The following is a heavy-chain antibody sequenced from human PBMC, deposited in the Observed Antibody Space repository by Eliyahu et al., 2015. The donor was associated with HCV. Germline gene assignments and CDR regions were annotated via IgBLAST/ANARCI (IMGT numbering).Heavy chain of an antibody. CDR2: IYHSGST. V-gene: IGHV4-38-2*02. CDR1: GYSISSGYY. J-gene: IGHJ3*02. CDR3: ARDLVRGYYYGTFDI. D-gene: IGHD3-22*01. Sequence: QVQLQESGPGLVKPSETLSLTCTVSGYSISSGYYWGWXRQPPGKGLEWIGSIYHSGSTYYNPSLKSRVTISVDTSKNQFSLKLSSVTAADTAVYYCARDLVRGYYYGTFDIWGQGTMVTVSS.